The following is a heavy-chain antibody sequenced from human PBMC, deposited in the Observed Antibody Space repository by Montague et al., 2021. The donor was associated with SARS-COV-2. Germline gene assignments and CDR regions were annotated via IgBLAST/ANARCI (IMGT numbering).Heavy chain of an antibody. CDR1: GGSISSDDSY. CDR2: ISYSGRT. V-gene: IGHV4-31*03. D-gene: IGHD2-15*01. J-gene: IGHJ4*02. Sequence: TLSLTCIVSGGSISSDDSYWTWIRQHPGKGLEWIGYISYSGRTSYNVSLKSRLTISADTSDNQFSLKLTSMTAADTAVYYCARKYVTAHATSAASYSDYWGRGTLVTVSS. CDR3: ARKYVTAHATSAASYSDY.